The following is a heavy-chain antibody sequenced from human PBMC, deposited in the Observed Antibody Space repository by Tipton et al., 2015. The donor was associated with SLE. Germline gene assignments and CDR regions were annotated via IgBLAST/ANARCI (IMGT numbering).Heavy chain of an antibody. CDR1: GYSFTTYW. Sequence: QSGPEVKKPGESLKISCKGSGYSFTTYWIGWVRQMPGKGLAWVGIIYPGDSDTRYTPSFQGQVTISAEKSITTAYPQWSSRKASGTAMYDCARQLDRTGEIEYWGEGPLVSVSP. CDR3: ARQLDRTGEIEY. J-gene: IGHJ4*02. D-gene: IGHD3-16*01. CDR2: IYPGDSDT. V-gene: IGHV5-51*03.